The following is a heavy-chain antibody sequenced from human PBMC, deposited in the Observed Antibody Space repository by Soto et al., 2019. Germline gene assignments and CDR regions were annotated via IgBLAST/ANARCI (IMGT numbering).Heavy chain of an antibody. D-gene: IGHD3-22*01. V-gene: IGHV3-30*18. CDR3: AKGRIGYYDSSGYYLYYYYGMDV. CDR2: ISYDGSNK. J-gene: IGHJ6*02. Sequence: GGSLRLSCAASGFTFSSYGMHWVRQAPGKGLEWVAVISYDGSNKYYADSVKGRFTISRDNSKNTLYLQMNSLRAEDTAVYYCAKGRIGYYDSSGYYLYYYYGMDVWGQGTTVTVSS. CDR1: GFTFSSYG.